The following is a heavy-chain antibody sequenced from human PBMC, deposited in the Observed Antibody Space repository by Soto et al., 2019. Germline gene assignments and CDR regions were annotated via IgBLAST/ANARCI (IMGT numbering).Heavy chain of an antibody. CDR2: ISAYNGNT. Sequence: QVQLVQSGAEVKKPASSVKVSCKSSGYTFTSYGISWVRQAPGQGLEWMGWISAYNGNTNYAQKLQGRVTMTTDTSTSTAYMELRSLRSDDTAVYYCARDRGAHTTKYHHVGNFDYWGQGTLVTVSS. D-gene: IGHD2-2*01. V-gene: IGHV1-18*01. CDR3: ARDRGAHTTKYHHVGNFDY. J-gene: IGHJ4*02. CDR1: GYTFTSYG.